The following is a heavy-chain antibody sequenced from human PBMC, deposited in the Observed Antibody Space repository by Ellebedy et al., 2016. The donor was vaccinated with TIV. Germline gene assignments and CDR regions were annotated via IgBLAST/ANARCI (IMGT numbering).Heavy chain of an antibody. CDR3: ARLGGSGWSRDY. J-gene: IGHJ4*02. D-gene: IGHD6-13*01. V-gene: IGHV3-7*01. Sequence: GESLKISCAASGFTFSHYWMNWVRQAPGKGLEWVAFINPDGNEKYYVDSIKGRFTISRDNAKNSLYLQMNSLRAEDTAVYYCARLGGSGWSRDYWGQGTLVTVSS. CDR1: GFTFSHYW. CDR2: INPDGNEK.